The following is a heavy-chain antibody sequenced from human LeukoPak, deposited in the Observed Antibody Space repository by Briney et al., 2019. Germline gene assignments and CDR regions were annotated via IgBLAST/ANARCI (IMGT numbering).Heavy chain of an antibody. CDR1: GFTFSSYA. J-gene: IGHJ4*02. V-gene: IGHV3-30-3*01. CDR3: ASRLWGSGWDIDY. CDR2: ISYDGSNK. Sequence: GGSLRLSCAASGFTFSSYAMHWVRQAPGKGLEWVAVISYDGSNKYYADSVKGRFTISRDNSKNTQHLQMNSLRAEDTAVYYCASRLWGSGWDIDYWGQGTLVTVSS. D-gene: IGHD6-19*01.